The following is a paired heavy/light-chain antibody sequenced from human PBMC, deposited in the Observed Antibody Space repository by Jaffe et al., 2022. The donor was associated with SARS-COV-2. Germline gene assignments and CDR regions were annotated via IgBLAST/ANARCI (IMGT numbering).Light chain of an antibody. CDR3: QSYDDSLSAYV. Sequence: QSVLTQPPSVSGALGQRVTISCTGGSSNIGADYHVHWYQHLPGTAPKLLIFRNTNRPSGVPDRFSGSQSGTSASLAISGLQAEDEADYYCQSYDDSLSAYVFGAGTKVTVL. CDR2: RNT. CDR1: SSNIGADYH. J-gene: IGLJ1*01. V-gene: IGLV1-40*01.
Heavy chain of an antibody. D-gene: IGHD3-22*01. CDR3: AKDGDRSGYPLYFDS. CDR2: VSGSGRSK. V-gene: IGHV3-23*01. Sequence: EVQLLESGGGLVQPGGLLTLSCAASGFTFSTHAMSWVRQAPGKGLEWVASVSGSGRSKYHTGSAVGRFTVSRDNSKNMLYLELTSLRAEDTAVYWCAKDGDRSGYPLYFDSWGQGTLVSVSS. J-gene: IGHJ4*02. CDR1: GFTFSTHA.